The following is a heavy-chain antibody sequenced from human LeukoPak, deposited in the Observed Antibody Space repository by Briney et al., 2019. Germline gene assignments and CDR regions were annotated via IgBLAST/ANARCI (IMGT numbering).Heavy chain of an antibody. CDR2: ISGRGGST. CDR3: AKDLDRQLVLWFDP. CDR1: GFTFSSYA. V-gene: IGHV3-23*01. Sequence: GGSLRLSCAASGFTFSSYAMSWVRQAPGKGREWVSAISGRGGSTYYADSVKGRFTISRDNSNNTLYLQMNSLRAEDTAVYYCAKDLDRQLVLWFDPWGQGTLVTVSS. D-gene: IGHD6-6*01. J-gene: IGHJ5*02.